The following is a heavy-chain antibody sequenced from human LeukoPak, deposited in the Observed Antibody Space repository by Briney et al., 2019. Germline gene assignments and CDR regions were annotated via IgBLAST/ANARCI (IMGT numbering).Heavy chain of an antibody. CDR2: IKQDASEE. V-gene: IGHV3-7*01. J-gene: IGHJ4*02. Sequence: GGSLRLSCAASGFTFAGYWISWVRQAPGKRLEWVANIKQDASEEYYVDSVKGRFTISRDNAKNSLYLQMNSLRAEDTAVYYCVRDRGRASVDYWGQGTLVTVSS. D-gene: IGHD1-26*01. CDR1: GFTFAGYW. CDR3: VRDRGRASVDY.